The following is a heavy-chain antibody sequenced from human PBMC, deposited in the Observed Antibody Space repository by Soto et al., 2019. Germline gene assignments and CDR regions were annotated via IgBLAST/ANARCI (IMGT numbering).Heavy chain of an antibody. Sequence: PSETLSLTCAVSGGSISSGGYSWSWIRQPPGKGLEWIGYIYHSGSTYYNPSLKSRVTISVDRSKNQFSLKLSSVTAADTVVYYCARDRGYGDHHYFDYWGQGTLVTVSS. D-gene: IGHD4-17*01. CDR2: IYHSGST. J-gene: IGHJ4*02. CDR3: ARDRGYGDHHYFDY. CDR1: GGSISSGGYS. V-gene: IGHV4-30-2*01.